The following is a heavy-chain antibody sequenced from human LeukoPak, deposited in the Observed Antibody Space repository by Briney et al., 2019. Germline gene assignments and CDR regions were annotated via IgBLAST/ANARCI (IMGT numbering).Heavy chain of an antibody. J-gene: IGHJ4*02. CDR2: IYYSGST. CDR3: ARASQYYYDSSGYYLFDY. CDR1: GGSISSYY. Sequence: SETLSLTCTVSGGSISSYYWSWIRQPPGKGLEWIGYIYYSGSTNYNPSLKSRVTISVDTSKNQFSLKLSSVTAADTAVYYCARASQYYYDSSGYYLFDYWGQGTLVTVSS. V-gene: IGHV4-59*01. D-gene: IGHD3-22*01.